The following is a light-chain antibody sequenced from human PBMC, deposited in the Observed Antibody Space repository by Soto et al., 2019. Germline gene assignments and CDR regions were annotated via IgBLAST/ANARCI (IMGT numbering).Light chain of an antibody. Sequence: IVMTQSPATLSVSPGELSTLSCRASQGIGSTLAWYQQKPGQTPRLLIYGASTRATGVPARFSGSASGTEFTLTITSLQSEDFAVYYCQHYANWPLTFGGGTKVDIK. CDR3: QHYANWPLT. V-gene: IGKV3-15*01. CDR2: GAS. J-gene: IGKJ4*01. CDR1: QGIGST.